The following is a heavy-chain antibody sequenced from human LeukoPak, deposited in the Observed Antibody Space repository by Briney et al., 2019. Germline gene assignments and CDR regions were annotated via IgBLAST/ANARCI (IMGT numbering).Heavy chain of an antibody. V-gene: IGHV1-69*01. CDR1: GGTFSSYA. Sequence: GASVKVSCKASGGTFSSYAISWVRQAPGQGLEWMGGIIPIFGTANYAQEFQGRVTITADESTSTAYMELSSLRSEDTAVYYCARSVGKWYAFDIWGQGTMVTVSS. J-gene: IGHJ3*02. D-gene: IGHD3-10*01. CDR3: ARSVGKWYAFDI. CDR2: IIPIFGTA.